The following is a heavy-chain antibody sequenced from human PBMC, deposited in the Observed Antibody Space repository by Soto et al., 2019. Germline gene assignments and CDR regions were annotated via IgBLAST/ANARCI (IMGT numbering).Heavy chain of an antibody. V-gene: IGHV4-34*01. D-gene: IGHD2-21*02. J-gene: IGHJ4*02. CDR2: INHSGST. CDR3: ASSLAYCGGDCYYYFDY. CDR1: GGSFSGYY. Sequence: SETLSLTCAVYGGSFSGYYWSWIRQPPGKGLEWIGEINHSGSTNYNPSLKSRVTISVDTSKNQFSRKLSSVTAADTAVYYCASSLAYCGGDCYYYFDYWGQGTLVTVSS.